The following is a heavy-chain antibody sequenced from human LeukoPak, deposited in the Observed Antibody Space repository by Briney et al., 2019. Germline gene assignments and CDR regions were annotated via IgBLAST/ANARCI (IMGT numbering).Heavy chain of an antibody. CDR1: GFTFSSYG. CDR2: ISYDGGNK. D-gene: IGHD2-2*01. J-gene: IGHJ4*02. V-gene: IGHV3-30*18. CDR3: AKDHVRFPPYQLLSH. Sequence: GGSLRLSCAASGFTFSSYGMHWVRQAPGKGLEWVAVISYDGGNKYYAGSVKGRFTISRDNSKNTLYLQMNSLRAEDTAVYYCAKDHVRFPPYQLLSHWGQGTLVTVSS.